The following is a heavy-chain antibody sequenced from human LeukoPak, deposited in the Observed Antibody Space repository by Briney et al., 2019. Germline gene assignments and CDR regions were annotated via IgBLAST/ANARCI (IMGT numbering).Heavy chain of an antibody. D-gene: IGHD3-3*01. CDR2: ISGSGGST. CDR3: AKDRVTIFGVVYNWFDP. J-gene: IGHJ5*02. CDR1: GFTFSSYA. V-gene: IGHV3-23*01. Sequence: PGGSLRLSCAASGFTFSSYAMSWVRQAPRKGLEWVSAISGSGGSTYYADSVKGRFTISRDNSKNTLYLQMNSLRAEDTAVYYCAKDRVTIFGVVYNWFDPWGQGTLVTVSS.